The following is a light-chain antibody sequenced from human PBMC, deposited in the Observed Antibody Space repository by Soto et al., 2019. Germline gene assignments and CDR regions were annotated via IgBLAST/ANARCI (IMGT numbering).Light chain of an antibody. J-gene: IGLJ1*01. CDR3: AVGDDSLSGPYYV. CDR2: RNN. V-gene: IGLV1-47*01. Sequence: QSALTQPPSASGTPGQRVTISCSGSSSNIGSNYVYWYQQLPGTAPKLLIYRNNQRPSGVPDRFSGSKSGTSASLAISGPRSADAAHYYCAVGDDSLSGPYYVFGTGTKVTV. CDR1: SSNIGSNY.